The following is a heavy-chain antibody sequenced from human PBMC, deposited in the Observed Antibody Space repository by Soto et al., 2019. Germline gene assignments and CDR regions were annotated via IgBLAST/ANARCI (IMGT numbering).Heavy chain of an antibody. CDR2: IYWNDDK. CDR3: AQSGYDILGGWFDP. J-gene: IGHJ5*02. D-gene: IGHD3-9*01. V-gene: IGHV2-5*01. CDR1: GFSLSTSGVG. Sequence: QITLKESGPTLVKPTQTLTLTCTFSGFSLSTSGVGVGWIRPPPGKALEWLALIYWNDDKRYSPSLKSRLTITKDTTKNQVVLTMTNIDPVDTATYYCAQSGYDILGGWFDPWGQGTLVTVSS.